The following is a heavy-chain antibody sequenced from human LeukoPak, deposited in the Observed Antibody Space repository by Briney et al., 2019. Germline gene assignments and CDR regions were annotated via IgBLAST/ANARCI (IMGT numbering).Heavy chain of an antibody. Sequence: GASVKVSCKASGYTFTSYGISWVRQAPGQGLEWMGWISGYNGNTNYAQKLQGRVTMTTDTSTSTAYMELRSLRSDDTAVYYCARDLKRGYSSGRYSWGTGSSNDYWGQGTLVTVSP. J-gene: IGHJ4*02. V-gene: IGHV1-18*01. CDR1: GYTFTSYG. CDR3: ARDLKRGYSSGRYSWGTGSSNDY. D-gene: IGHD6-19*01. CDR2: ISGYNGNT.